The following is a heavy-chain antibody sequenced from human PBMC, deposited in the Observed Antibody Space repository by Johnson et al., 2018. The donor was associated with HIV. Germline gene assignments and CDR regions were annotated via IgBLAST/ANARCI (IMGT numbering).Heavy chain of an antibody. V-gene: IGHV3-30-3*01. Sequence: QLVESGGGVVQPGRSLRLSCAASGFTFSSYAMHWVRQAPGNGLEWVAVISYDGSNKYYADSVKGRFTISRDNSKNTLYLQMNSLRAEDTAVYYCARVPYDYVWGSYRFIGAFDIWGQGTMVTVSS. J-gene: IGHJ3*02. CDR1: GFTFSSYA. CDR3: ARVPYDYVWGSYRFIGAFDI. D-gene: IGHD3-16*02. CDR2: ISYDGSNK.